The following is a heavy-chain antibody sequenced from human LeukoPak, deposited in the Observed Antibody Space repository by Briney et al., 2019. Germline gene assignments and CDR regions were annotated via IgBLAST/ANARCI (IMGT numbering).Heavy chain of an antibody. CDR3: ARDPGEWEPYFDY. CDR1: GFTFSDYW. J-gene: IGHJ4*02. Sequence: GGSLTLSCVGSGFTFSDYWATWVRQAPGKGREGLTNIVPDGSHQYYVDSVKGRFTSSNDNAKNSLYLQMNSLRAEDRAVYYCARDPGEWEPYFDYWGQGTLVTVSS. D-gene: IGHD1-26*01. V-gene: IGHV3-7*01. CDR2: IVPDGSHQ.